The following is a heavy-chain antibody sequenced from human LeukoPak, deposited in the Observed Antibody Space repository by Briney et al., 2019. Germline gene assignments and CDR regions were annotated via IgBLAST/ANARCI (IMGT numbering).Heavy chain of an antibody. CDR1: GFTFSSYG. Sequence: GGSLRLSCAASGFTFSSYGMHWVRQAPGKGLEWVSAIGGSDGSTYYADSVKGRFTISRDNSKDTLYLQMNSLRAEDTAVYYCAKRDSSGSYPYYFDYWGQGTLVTVSS. CDR3: AKRDSSGSYPYYFDY. CDR2: IGGSDGST. D-gene: IGHD3-22*01. J-gene: IGHJ4*02. V-gene: IGHV3-23*01.